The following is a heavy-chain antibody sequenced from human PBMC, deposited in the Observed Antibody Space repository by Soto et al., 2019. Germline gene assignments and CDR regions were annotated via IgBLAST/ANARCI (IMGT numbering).Heavy chain of an antibody. D-gene: IGHD2-2*01. Sequence: QVQLVQSGAEVKKPGASVKVSCKASGYTFTSYYMHWVRQAPGQGLEWMGIINPSGGSTSYAQKFQGRVTMTRDTSTSTVYMELSRLRSEDTAVYYCARDGEGYCSSTSCYDGWFDPWGQGTLVTVSS. CDR2: INPSGGST. CDR3: ARDGEGYCSSTSCYDGWFDP. CDR1: GYTFTSYY. J-gene: IGHJ5*02. V-gene: IGHV1-46*03.